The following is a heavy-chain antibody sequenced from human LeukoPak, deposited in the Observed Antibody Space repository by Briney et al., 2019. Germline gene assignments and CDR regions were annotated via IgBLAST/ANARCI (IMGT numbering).Heavy chain of an antibody. J-gene: IGHJ3*02. CDR1: GFTFSDYY. CDR2: ISSSSIYI. CDR3: ARGYSNYGYAFDI. D-gene: IGHD4-11*01. V-gene: IGHV3-11*06. Sequence: GGSLRLSCAASGFTFSDYYMSWIRQAPGKGLEWVSSISSSSIYIYYGDSVKGRFTISRDNARNSLYLQMNSLRAEDTAVYYCARGYSNYGYAFDIWGQGTMVTVSS.